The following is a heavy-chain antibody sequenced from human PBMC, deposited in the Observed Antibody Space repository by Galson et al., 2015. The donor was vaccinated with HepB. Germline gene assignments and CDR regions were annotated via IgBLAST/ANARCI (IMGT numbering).Heavy chain of an antibody. J-gene: IGHJ4*02. D-gene: IGHD5-18*01. CDR3: ARAIGYSYGYAY. Sequence: SLRLSCAASGFSFSNSRMHGARQAPGEGLVWGSRINDDGTSIDHAASVKGRFTISRDNAKNTLYLQMNSLRAEDTAVYYCARAIGYSYGYAYWGQGTLVTVSS. CDR2: INDDGTSI. V-gene: IGHV3-74*01. CDR1: GFSFSNSR.